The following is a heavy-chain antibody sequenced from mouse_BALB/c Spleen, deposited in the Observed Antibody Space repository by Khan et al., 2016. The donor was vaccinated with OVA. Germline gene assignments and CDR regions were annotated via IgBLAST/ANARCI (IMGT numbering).Heavy chain of an antibody. J-gene: IGHJ4*01. CDR3: ARGGGTTDGIDY. V-gene: IGHV1-9*01. CDR1: GYTFSSYW. Sequence: QVQLQQSGAELVKPGASVKISCKASGYTFSSYWIEWVKQRPGHGLEWIGEILPGRGNNKYNEKFKGKATFTAETSSNIAYIQLSSLTSEDSAVYFGARGGGTTDGIDYWGQGTSVTVSA. CDR2: ILPGRGNN. D-gene: IGHD4-1*01.